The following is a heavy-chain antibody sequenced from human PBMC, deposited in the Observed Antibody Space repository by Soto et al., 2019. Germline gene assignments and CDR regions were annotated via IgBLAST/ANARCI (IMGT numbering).Heavy chain of an antibody. J-gene: IGHJ6*02. CDR2: INPNSGDT. CDR1: GYTFTGYY. CDR3: AKGGAIVADGTRVYLYNAMDV. V-gene: IGHV1-2*02. Sequence: QVQLVQSGTEVKRPGDSVKVSCKASGYTFTGYYVHWVRQAPGQGLEWMGWINPNSGDTYLAQRFQGRVTMNRDTSIGTAYMELRGLTSEDTAEYYCAKGGAIVADGTRVYLYNAMDVWGQGTTVTVSS. D-gene: IGHD5-12*01.